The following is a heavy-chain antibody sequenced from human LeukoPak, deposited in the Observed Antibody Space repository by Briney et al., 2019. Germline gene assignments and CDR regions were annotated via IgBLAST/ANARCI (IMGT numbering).Heavy chain of an antibody. CDR3: AKTLGYCSGGSCYSGVIDY. Sequence: GGSLRLSCAASGFTFRSYAMHWVRQAPGKGLEWVAVISYDGSHEYYADSVNGRFTISRDNSKNTLYLQMNSLRAEDTAVYYCAKTLGYCSGGSCYSGVIDYWGQGTLVTVSS. CDR2: ISYDGSHE. V-gene: IGHV3-30*04. CDR1: GFTFRSYA. J-gene: IGHJ4*02. D-gene: IGHD2-15*01.